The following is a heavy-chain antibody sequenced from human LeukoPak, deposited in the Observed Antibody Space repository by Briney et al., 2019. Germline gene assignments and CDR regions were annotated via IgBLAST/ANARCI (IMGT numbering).Heavy chain of an antibody. J-gene: IGHJ4*02. CDR2: ISGSGGST. V-gene: IGHV3-23*01. Sequence: PGGSLRLSCAASGFTFSSYAMSWVRQAPGKGREWVSAISGSGGSTYYADSVKGRFTISRDNSKNTLYLQMNSLRAEDTAVYYCAKDSLRQLVWQCYFDYWGQGALVTVSS. CDR3: AKDSLRQLVWQCYFDY. D-gene: IGHD6-6*01. CDR1: GFTFSSYA.